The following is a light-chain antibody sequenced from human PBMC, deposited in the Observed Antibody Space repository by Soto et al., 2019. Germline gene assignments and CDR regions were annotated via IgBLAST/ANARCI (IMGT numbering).Light chain of an antibody. Sequence: EIVMTQSPLSLPVTPGEPASISCRSSQSLLHTNGYNYLDWYLQKPGQSPQLLIYLGSNRASGVXDXXSGSGSGTDFTLKISRVEAEDVGVYYCMQALQTPLTFGGGTKVEIK. CDR1: QSLLHTNGYNY. V-gene: IGKV2-28*01. J-gene: IGKJ4*01. CDR3: MQALQTPLT. CDR2: LGS.